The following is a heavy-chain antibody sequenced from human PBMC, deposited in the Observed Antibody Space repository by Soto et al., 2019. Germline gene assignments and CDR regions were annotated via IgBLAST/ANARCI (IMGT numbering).Heavy chain of an antibody. CDR1: GVSLTSGTYY. CDR2: ISSSSGTI. J-gene: IGHJ4*02. Sequence: QVQLQESGPGLVKPSQTLSLTCSVSGVSLTSGTYYWSWIRQAPGKGLEWVGYISSSSGTISYAGSVKGRVTITRDNAKNTLYLQMNSLRADDTAVYYCARAVFASKTAFDSWGQGSLVTVS. V-gene: IGHV3-11*01. D-gene: IGHD1-1*01. CDR3: ARAVFASKTAFDS.